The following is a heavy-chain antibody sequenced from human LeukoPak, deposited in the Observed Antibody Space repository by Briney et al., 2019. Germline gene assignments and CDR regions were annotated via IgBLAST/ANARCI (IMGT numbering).Heavy chain of an antibody. J-gene: IGHJ4*02. Sequence: GGSLRLSCAASGFTFSSYSMNWVRQAPGKGLEWVSYISSSSSTIYYADSVKGRFTISRDNSKNTLYLQMNSLRAEDTAVYYCAKGSTLLRYFDWLLVYWGQGTLVTVSS. CDR1: GFTFSSYS. V-gene: IGHV3-48*01. CDR2: ISSSSSTI. D-gene: IGHD3-9*01. CDR3: AKGSTLLRYFDWLLVY.